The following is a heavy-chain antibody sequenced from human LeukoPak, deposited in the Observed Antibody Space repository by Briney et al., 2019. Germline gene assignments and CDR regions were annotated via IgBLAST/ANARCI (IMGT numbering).Heavy chain of an antibody. D-gene: IGHD3-10*01. CDR3: ARGSGGYRFDP. CDR2: IYDSGST. CDR1: GGSIRSSYYY. J-gene: IGHJ5*02. Sequence: PSETLSLTCTVSGGSIRSSYYYWGWIRQPPGKGLEWIGSIYDSGSTYYNPSLKSRVTISADMSKTQFSLKLTSVTAADTAIYYCARGSGGYRFDPWGLGTLVTVSS. V-gene: IGHV4-39*07.